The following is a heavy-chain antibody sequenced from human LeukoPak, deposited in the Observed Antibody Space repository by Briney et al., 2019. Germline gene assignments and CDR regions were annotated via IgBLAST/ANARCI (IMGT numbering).Heavy chain of an antibody. CDR1: GGSISSYY. CDR3: ARRYCSSTSRRGYWEFEL. Sequence: PSETLSLTCTVSGGSISSYYWSWIRQPPEKGLEWIGYIYTSGSTNYNPSLKSRVTISVDTSKNQFSLKLSSVTAADTAVYYCARRYCSSTSRRGYWEFELRGPCTLVTVSS. CDR2: IYTSGST. D-gene: IGHD2-2*01. J-gene: IGHJ2*01. V-gene: IGHV4-4*09.